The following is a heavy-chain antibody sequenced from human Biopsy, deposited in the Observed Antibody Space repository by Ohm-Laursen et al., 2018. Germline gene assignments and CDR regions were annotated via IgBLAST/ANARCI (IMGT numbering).Heavy chain of an antibody. CDR1: GGSISGSS. CDR2: ISHSRDT. Sequence: TLSLTWAVSGGSISGSSWSWIRQAPGKGLEWIGYISHSRDTNYNPSLKSRITISVDTSKNQFSLRLTSVTAADTAVYFCARELVDMATLDYHFDRWGRGTLVTVSS. J-gene: IGHJ4*02. CDR3: ARELVDMATLDYHFDR. V-gene: IGHV4-59*01. D-gene: IGHD5-24*01.